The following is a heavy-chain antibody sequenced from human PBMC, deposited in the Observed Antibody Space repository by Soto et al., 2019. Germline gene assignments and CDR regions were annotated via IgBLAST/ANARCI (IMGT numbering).Heavy chain of an antibody. CDR3: ARRDTSGLLRYFDN. CDR1: GGTLSSFINYP. D-gene: IGHD3-3*01. J-gene: IGHJ4*02. V-gene: IGHV1-69*06. CDR2: IVPNVGTV. Sequence: QMQLVQSGAEVKKPGSSVKVSCKASGGTLSSFINYPINWVRQAPGQGLEWMGGIVPNVGTVNYAQKFQGRVTITADKSTCTAYMELSSLRSEDTALYYWARRDTSGLLRYFDNWGQGTLVTVAS.